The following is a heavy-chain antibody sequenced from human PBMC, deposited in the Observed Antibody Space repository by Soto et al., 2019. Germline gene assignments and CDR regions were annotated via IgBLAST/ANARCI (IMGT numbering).Heavy chain of an antibody. CDR2: IIPIFGTA. J-gene: IGHJ6*02. D-gene: IGHD5-12*01. Sequence: QVQLVQSGAEVKKPGSSVKVSCKASGGTFSSYAISWVRQAPGQGLEWMGGIIPIFGTANYAQKFQGRVTITADESTSTAYMELSSLRSEDTAVYYCARAGTWLQHTTYYYYGMDVWGQETTVTVSS. CDR1: GGTFSSYA. V-gene: IGHV1-69*01. CDR3: ARAGTWLQHTTYYYYGMDV.